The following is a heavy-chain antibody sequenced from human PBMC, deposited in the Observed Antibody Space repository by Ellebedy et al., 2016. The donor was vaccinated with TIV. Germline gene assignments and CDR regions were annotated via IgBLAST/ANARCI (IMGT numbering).Heavy chain of an antibody. V-gene: IGHV3-30*03. CDR1: GFTFSSYG. Sequence: GESLKISCAASGFTFSSYGMHWVRQAPGKGLEWVAVISYDGSNKYYADSVKGRFTISRDNSKNTLYLQMNSLRAEDTAVYYCARDRMDGGYCSSTSCYGVRYGMDVWGQGTTVTVSS. J-gene: IGHJ6*02. CDR3: ARDRMDGGYCSSTSCYGVRYGMDV. CDR2: ISYDGSNK. D-gene: IGHD2-2*01.